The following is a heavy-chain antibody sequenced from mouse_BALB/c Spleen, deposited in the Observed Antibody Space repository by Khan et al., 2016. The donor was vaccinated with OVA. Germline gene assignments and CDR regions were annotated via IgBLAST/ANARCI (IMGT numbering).Heavy chain of an antibody. Sequence: QVQLQQSGAELVRPGTSVKLSCKASGYTFTNYWINWVKQRPGQGLEWIGNIYPSDSYTNYNQNFKDKATLTVDKSSSTAYMQLSSPTSEDSAVYDGSREVGTMAYWGHGTLVTVSA. CDR3: SREVGTMAY. D-gene: IGHD1-1*02. CDR1: GYTFTNYW. J-gene: IGHJ3*01. V-gene: IGHV1-69*02. CDR2: IYPSDSYT.